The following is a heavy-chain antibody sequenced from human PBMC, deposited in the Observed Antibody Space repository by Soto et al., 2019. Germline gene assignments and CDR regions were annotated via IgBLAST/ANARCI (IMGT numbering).Heavy chain of an antibody. J-gene: IGHJ2*01. CDR3: ARDRTSVNWYFDL. D-gene: IGHD2-2*01. CDR1: GDSISSYY. V-gene: IGHV4-59*01. Sequence: QVQLQESGPGLVKPSETLSLTCTVSGDSISSYYWSWIRQPPGKGLEWIGYIHYTGNTNHNPSLKSRVTISVDTSKNQSSLKLSAVTAADTAVYYCARDRTSVNWYFDLWGRGTLVSVSS. CDR2: IHYTGNT.